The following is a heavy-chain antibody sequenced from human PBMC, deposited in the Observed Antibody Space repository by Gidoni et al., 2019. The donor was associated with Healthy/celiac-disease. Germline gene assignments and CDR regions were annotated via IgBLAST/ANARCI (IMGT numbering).Heavy chain of an antibody. D-gene: IGHD3-3*01. J-gene: IGHJ4*02. Sequence: QVQLQQWGAGLLKPSETLSLTCAVYGGSFSGYYWSWIRQPPGKGLEWIGEINHSGSTNYNPSLKSRVTISVDTAKNQFSLKLSSVTAADTAVYYCARGQKAGFLEWLFVFDYWGQGTLVTVSA. CDR2: INHSGST. CDR3: ARGQKAGFLEWLFVFDY. CDR1: GGSFSGYY. V-gene: IGHV4-34*01.